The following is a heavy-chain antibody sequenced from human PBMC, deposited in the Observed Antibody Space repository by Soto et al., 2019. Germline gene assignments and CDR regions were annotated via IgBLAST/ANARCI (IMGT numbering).Heavy chain of an antibody. CDR3: TTSPGYFDY. CDR1: GFTFSKPW. CDR2: LKSKSEGETT. J-gene: IGHJ4*02. Sequence: EVQLVESGGGLVRPGGSLKLSCAASGFTFSKPWMSWVRQTPGKGLEWVGRLKSKSEGETTDYAAPVKGRFTISRDDSRNTLYVQMNSLRAEDTGIYYCTTSPGYFDYWGQGALVTVSS. V-gene: IGHV3-15*01.